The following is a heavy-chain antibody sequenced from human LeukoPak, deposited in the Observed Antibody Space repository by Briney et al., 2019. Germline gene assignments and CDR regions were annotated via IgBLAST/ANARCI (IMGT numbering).Heavy chain of an antibody. D-gene: IGHD3-22*01. CDR1: GGTFSSYA. V-gene: IGHV1-69*01. Sequence: ASVKVSCKASGGTFSSYAISWVRQAPGQGLEWMGGIIPIFGTANYAQKFQGRVTITADESTSTAYMELSSLRSEDTAVYYCASPENYYYDSSFDCWGQGTLVTVSS. J-gene: IGHJ4*02. CDR3: ASPENYYYDSSFDC. CDR2: IIPIFGTA.